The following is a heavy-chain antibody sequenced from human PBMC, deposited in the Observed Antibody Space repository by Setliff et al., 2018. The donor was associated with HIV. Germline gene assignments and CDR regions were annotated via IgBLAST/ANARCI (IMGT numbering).Heavy chain of an antibody. Sequence: PGGSLRLSCVASGFTFSGYYSMNWVRQAPGRGLEWVSSISGRGTYIYYADSVKGRFTVSRDNAKNAVYLQMNSLRPGDTAVYYCARDRDPHYDYVWGNYRPEYFQHWGQGTRVTVSS. J-gene: IGHJ1*01. CDR2: ISGRGTYI. D-gene: IGHD3-16*02. CDR3: ARDRDPHYDYVWGNYRPEYFQH. CDR1: GFTFSGYYS. V-gene: IGHV3-21*01.